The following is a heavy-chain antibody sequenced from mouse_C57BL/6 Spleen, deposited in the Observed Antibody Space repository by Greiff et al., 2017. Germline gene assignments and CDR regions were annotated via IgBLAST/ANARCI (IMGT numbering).Heavy chain of an antibody. CDR1: GYTFTDYN. Sequence: VQLQQSGPELVKPGASVKIPCKASGYTFTDYNMDWVKQSPGKSLEWIGDINPNNGGTIYNQTFKGKATLTVDKTSSTAYMVLRSLPSEETAVYYCGREGYDPFAYWGQGTLVTVAA. CDR2: INPNNGGT. CDR3: GREGYDPFAY. D-gene: IGHD2-3*01. J-gene: IGHJ3*01. V-gene: IGHV1-18*01.